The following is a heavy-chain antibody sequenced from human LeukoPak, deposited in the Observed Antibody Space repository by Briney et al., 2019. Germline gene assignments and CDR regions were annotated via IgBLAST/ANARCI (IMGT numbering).Heavy chain of an antibody. J-gene: IGHJ5*02. Sequence: PSETLSLTCTVSGGSISSYYWSWIRQPPGKGLEWIGYIYYSGSTNYNPSLKSRVTISVDTSKSQFSLKLSSVTAADTAVYYCAAPVGWFDPWGRGTLVTVSS. V-gene: IGHV4-59*01. CDR1: GGSISSYY. CDR2: IYYSGST. CDR3: AAPVGWFDP. D-gene: IGHD2-2*01.